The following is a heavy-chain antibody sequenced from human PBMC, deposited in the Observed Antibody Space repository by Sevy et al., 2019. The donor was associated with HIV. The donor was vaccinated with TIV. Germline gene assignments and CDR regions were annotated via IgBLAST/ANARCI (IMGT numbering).Heavy chain of an antibody. V-gene: IGHV4-38-2*02. CDR3: ANFGRLLIINGDAFDV. CDR1: GYSISSGYL. CDR2: VDHTGNT. Sequence: SETLSLTCTVSGYSISSGYLWGWIRQPPGKGLEWIGSVDHTGNTYYNPSLKSRVTTSVDTSKNQFSLRLSSVTAADTAVDYCANFGRLLIINGDAFDVWGQGTMVTVSS. J-gene: IGHJ3*01. D-gene: IGHD3-9*01.